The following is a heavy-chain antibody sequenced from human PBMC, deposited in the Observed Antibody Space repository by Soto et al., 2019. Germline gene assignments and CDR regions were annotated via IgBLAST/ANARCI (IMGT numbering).Heavy chain of an antibody. Sequence: HPGGSLRLSCAASGFTFDDYAMHWVRQAPGKGLEWVSCISWNSGSIGYADSVQGRFTISRDNAKNSLYLQMNSLRAEDTALYYCAKGGGRGWRYYYYGMDVWGQGNTVTV. CDR3: AKGGGRGWRYYYYGMDV. V-gene: IGHV3-9*01. J-gene: IGHJ6*02. D-gene: IGHD6-19*01. CDR1: GFTFDDYA. CDR2: ISWNSGSI.